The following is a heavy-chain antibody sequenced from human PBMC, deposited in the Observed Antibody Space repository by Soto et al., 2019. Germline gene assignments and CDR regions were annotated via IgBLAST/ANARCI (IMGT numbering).Heavy chain of an antibody. Sequence: EVQLVVTGGGLIQPGGSLRLSCAASGFTVSSNYMSWVRQAPGKGLEWVSVIYSGGSTYYADSVKGRFTISRDNSKNTLYLQMNSLRAEDTAVYYCARATPMITWGFDPWGQGTLVTVSS. D-gene: IGHD3-16*01. CDR3: ARATPMITWGFDP. CDR1: GFTVSSNY. V-gene: IGHV3-53*02. J-gene: IGHJ5*02. CDR2: IYSGGST.